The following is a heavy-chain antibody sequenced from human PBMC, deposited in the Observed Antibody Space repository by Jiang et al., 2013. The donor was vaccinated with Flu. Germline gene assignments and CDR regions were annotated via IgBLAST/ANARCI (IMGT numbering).Heavy chain of an antibody. CDR3: ARRAYCGDGCYSDFDY. D-gene: IGHD2-21*02. CDR1: GYNFANYW. V-gene: IGHV5-10-1*03. Sequence: QLVESGAAVKKPGESLTISCQGFGYNFANYWIDWVRQTPGRGLEWMGTVEPVNSSPKYSPSLHGHVTISTDRSTSTAYLQWSSLKASDTATYYCARRAYCGDGCYSDFDYWGRGTLVTVSS. CDR2: VEPVNSSP. J-gene: IGHJ4*02.